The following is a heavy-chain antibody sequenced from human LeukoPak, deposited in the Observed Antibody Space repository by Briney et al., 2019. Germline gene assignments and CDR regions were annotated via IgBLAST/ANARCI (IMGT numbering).Heavy chain of an antibody. CDR1: GFTFSSYA. V-gene: IGHV3-23*01. CDR2: ISGSGGST. Sequence: PGGSLRLSCAASGFTFSSYAMSWVRQAPGKGLEWVSAISGSGGSTYYADSVKGRFTISRDNSKNTLYLQMNSLRAEDTAVYYCAKGDPTTRTYTAAFDYWGQGTLVTVSS. D-gene: IGHD5-18*01. J-gene: IGHJ4*02. CDR3: AKGDPTTRTYTAAFDY.